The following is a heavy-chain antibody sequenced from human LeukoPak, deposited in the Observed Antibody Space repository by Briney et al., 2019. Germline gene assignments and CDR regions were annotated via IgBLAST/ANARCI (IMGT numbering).Heavy chain of an antibody. CDR3: ARTSTLTTAFDI. Sequence: PSETLSLTCSVSGGFISSGYYYWRGLRQPAGKGLEWIGRIYTGGSTNYNPSLKSRVTISMDTSKNQFSLKLTSVTAADTAVYYCARTSTLTTAFDIWGQGTLVTVSS. V-gene: IGHV4-61*02. D-gene: IGHD4-11*01. J-gene: IGHJ5*02. CDR2: IYTGGST. CDR1: GGFISSGYYY.